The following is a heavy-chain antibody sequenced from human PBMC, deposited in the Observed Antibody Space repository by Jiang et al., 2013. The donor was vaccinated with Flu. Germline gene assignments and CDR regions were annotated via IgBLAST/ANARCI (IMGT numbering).Heavy chain of an antibody. CDR2: IDPSDSYT. D-gene: IGHD3-10*01. J-gene: IGHJ3*02. Sequence: WVRQMPGKGLEWMGRIDPSDSYTNYSPSFQGHVTISADKSISTAYLQWSSLKASDTAMYYCARHLYLTMVRGATGRAFDIWGQGTMVTVSS. CDR3: ARHLYLTMVRGATGRAFDI. V-gene: IGHV5-10-1*01.